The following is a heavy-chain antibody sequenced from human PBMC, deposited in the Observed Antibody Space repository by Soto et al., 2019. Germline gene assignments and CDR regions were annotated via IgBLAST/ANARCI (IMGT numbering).Heavy chain of an antibody. CDR3: ALGGYGQYDAYNLFDT. D-gene: IGHD5-18*01. J-gene: IGHJ5*02. CDR2: ICPGGRP. V-gene: IGHV4-34*01. Sequence: QVRLHQWGAGLVRPAETLSLPCAVYGGSVNNYCWSWIRQSPGNGLPWSGDICPGGRPNPNPSLQREVPIEMVEPRNQLSLRLTPVTVADTAVYYSALGGYGQYDAYNLFDTCGQGNLVDVAP. CDR1: GGSVNNYC.